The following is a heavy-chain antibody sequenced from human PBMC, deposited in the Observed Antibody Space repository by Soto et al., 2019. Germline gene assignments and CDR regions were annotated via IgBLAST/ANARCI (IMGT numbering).Heavy chain of an antibody. Sequence: QVQLVQSGAEVKKPVASVKVSCKASGFTFTSYYMHWVRQAPGQGLEWLAMINPRDGSATYAQKFQGRVTVTRDTSTRIVYMEVSSLRFDDTAVYYCARGSGLITAVLAYWGQGTLISISS. D-gene: IGHD2-21*02. CDR1: GFTFTSYY. V-gene: IGHV1-46*01. CDR3: ARGSGLITAVLAY. CDR2: INPRDGSA. J-gene: IGHJ4*02.